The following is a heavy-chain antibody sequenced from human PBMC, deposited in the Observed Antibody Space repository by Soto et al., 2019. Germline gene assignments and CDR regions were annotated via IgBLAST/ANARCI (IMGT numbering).Heavy chain of an antibody. CDR1: GGTFSSYT. J-gene: IGHJ4*02. CDR3: ARPRRCSCGSCYLDY. Sequence: QVQLVQSGAEVKKPGSSVKVSCKASGGTFSSYTISWVRQAPGQGLEWMGRIIPILGIANYAQKFQGRVTITPDKSTSTAYMELSSLRSEDTAVYYCARPRRCSCGSCYLDYWGQGTLVTVSS. V-gene: IGHV1-69*02. CDR2: IIPILGIA. D-gene: IGHD2-15*01.